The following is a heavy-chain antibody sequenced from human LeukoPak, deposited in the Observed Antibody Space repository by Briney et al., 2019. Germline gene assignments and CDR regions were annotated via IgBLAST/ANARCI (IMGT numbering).Heavy chain of an antibody. V-gene: IGHV3-66*02. D-gene: IGHD2-15*01. Sequence: PGGSLRLSCAASGFTVSSNYMSWVRQAPGKGLEWVSVIYSGGSTYYADSVKGRFTISRDNSKNTLFLQMNSLRAEDTAVYYCAKEGMEYCSGGSCYDDEDAFDIWGQGTMVTVSS. J-gene: IGHJ3*02. CDR2: IYSGGST. CDR1: GFTVSSNY. CDR3: AKEGMEYCSGGSCYDDEDAFDI.